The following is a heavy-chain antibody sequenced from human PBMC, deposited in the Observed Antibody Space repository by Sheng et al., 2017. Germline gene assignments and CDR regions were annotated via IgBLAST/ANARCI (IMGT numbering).Heavy chain of an antibody. V-gene: IGHV3-21*01. CDR2: ISTGSTYI. CDR3: ARAMGYYYDSCDY. D-gene: IGHD3-22*01. Sequence: EVQLVESGGGLVKPGGSLRLSCAASGFTLSSYSMNWVRQAPGKGLEWVSSISTGSTYIYYADSVKGRFTTSRDNANSSLYLQLNSLRAEDTAVYYCARAMGYYYDSCDYWGQGTLVTVSS. J-gene: IGHJ4*02. CDR1: GFTLSSYS.